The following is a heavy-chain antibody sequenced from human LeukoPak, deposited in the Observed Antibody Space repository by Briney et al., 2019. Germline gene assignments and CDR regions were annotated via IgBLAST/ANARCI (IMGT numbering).Heavy chain of an antibody. V-gene: IGHV1-3*01. D-gene: IGHD6-13*01. CDR3: ARVGSSWSGYDY. J-gene: IGHJ4*02. Sequence: ASVKVSCKASGYTFTSYGISWVRQAPGQGLEWMGWINAGNGNTKYSQKFQGRVTITRDTSASTAYMELSSLRSEDTAVYYCARVGSSWSGYDYWGQGTLVTVSS. CDR1: GYTFTSYG. CDR2: INAGNGNT.